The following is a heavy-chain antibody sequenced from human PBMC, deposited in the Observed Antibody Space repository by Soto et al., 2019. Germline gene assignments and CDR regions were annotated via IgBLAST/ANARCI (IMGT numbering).Heavy chain of an antibody. CDR2: IFYDGSRK. V-gene: IGHV3-33*01. CDR1: GFTFSTYG. D-gene: IGHD5-12*01. Sequence: QVQLVESGGGVVQPGRSLRLSCAASGFTFSTYGIHWVRQAPGKGLEWVAAIFYDGSRKFYTDSVKGRFTISRDNSKNTVYLQMNGLRAEDTAVYYCARDQAEIVAAPIDGNALSNRFDPWGQGTLVTVSS. J-gene: IGHJ5*02. CDR3: ARDQAEIVAAPIDGNALSNRFDP.